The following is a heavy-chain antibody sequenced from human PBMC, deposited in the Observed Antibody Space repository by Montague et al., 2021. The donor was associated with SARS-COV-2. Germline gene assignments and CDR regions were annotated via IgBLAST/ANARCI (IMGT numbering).Heavy chain of an antibody. J-gene: IGHJ3*02. D-gene: IGHD2-15*01. CDR2: IYYSGST. CDR1: GGSISSYY. V-gene: IGHV4-59*01. Sequence: SETLSLTCTVSGGSISSYYWSWIRQPPGKGLEWIGDIYYSGSTNYNPSLKSRVTISVDTSKNQFSLKLSPVTAADTAVYYCARLSLVYCSGGRCFDAFDIWGQGTMVTVSS. CDR3: ARLSLVYCSGGRCFDAFDI.